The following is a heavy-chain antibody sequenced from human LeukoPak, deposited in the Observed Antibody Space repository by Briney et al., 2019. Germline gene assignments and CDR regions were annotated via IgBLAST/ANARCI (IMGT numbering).Heavy chain of an antibody. J-gene: IGHJ4*02. D-gene: IGHD6-13*01. V-gene: IGHV3-7*01. Sequence: GGSLRLSCATSGFTFGSNWMSWVRHAPGRGLDWVANIKPDGSAEYYAASVKGRFTVSRDNARNSLYLQTNSLRVEDTAVYYCARDNNSSWHNWGQGTLVTVSS. CDR3: ARDNNSSWHN. CDR2: IKPDGSAE. CDR1: GFTFGSNW.